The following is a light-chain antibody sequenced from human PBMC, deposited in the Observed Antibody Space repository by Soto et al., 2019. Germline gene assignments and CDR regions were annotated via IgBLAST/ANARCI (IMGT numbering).Light chain of an antibody. Sequence: AIRLTQSPSSLSASVGDRVNITCRASQGIRHDLGWYQQKPGQAPKLLIYTTSTLQSGVPSRFSGSRSGTDFTLTISGLQPEDFATYYCLQNYIYPLTFGGGTKVDNK. CDR1: QGIRHD. CDR3: LQNYIYPLT. J-gene: IGKJ4*01. V-gene: IGKV1-6*01. CDR2: TTS.